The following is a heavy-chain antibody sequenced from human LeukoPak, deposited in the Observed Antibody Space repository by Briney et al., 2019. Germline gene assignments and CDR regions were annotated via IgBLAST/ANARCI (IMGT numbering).Heavy chain of an antibody. Sequence: PGGSLRLSCAASGFTFSDYYMSWIRQAPGKGLQWVSYISSSGITIYYADSVKGRFTISRDNAKNSLYLQMNSLRAEDTAVYYCARDARFVVVPAATDYWGQGTLVTVSS. CDR3: ARDARFVVVPAATDY. CDR1: GFTFSDYY. J-gene: IGHJ4*02. D-gene: IGHD2-2*01. CDR2: ISSSGITI. V-gene: IGHV3-11*04.